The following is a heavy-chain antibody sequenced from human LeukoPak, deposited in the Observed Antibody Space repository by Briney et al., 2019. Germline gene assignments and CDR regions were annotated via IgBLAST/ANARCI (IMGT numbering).Heavy chain of an antibody. CDR2: VKTSAGDT. J-gene: IGHJ4*02. D-gene: IGHD5-12*01. CDR1: GFMFSNYA. CDR3: AKGQMATILGFDS. Sequence: GGSLRLFCAASGFMFSNYAMSWVRQAPGRGLEWVSAVKTSAGDTYYADSVRGRFTISRDNSKSTVYLQMNSLRAEDTALYYCAKGQMATILGFDSWGQGALVTVSS. V-gene: IGHV3-23*01.